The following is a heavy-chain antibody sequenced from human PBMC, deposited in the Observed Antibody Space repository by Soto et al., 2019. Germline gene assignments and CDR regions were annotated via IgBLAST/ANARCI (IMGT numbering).Heavy chain of an antibody. D-gene: IGHD2-2*01. CDR2: IIPIFGTS. V-gene: IGHV1-69*06. Sequence: QVQLVQSGGEVKKPGSSVNVSCKASGGTFSSYAISWVRQAPGQGLEWMGGIIPIFGTSNYAQKFQDRVTFTAHTSTSKGYMGLSSLRADDTAVYYCARASTDCTSTSCTPPYYYSAMDVWGQGTTVTVSS. J-gene: IGHJ6*02. CDR3: ARASTDCTSTSCTPPYYYSAMDV. CDR1: GGTFSSYA.